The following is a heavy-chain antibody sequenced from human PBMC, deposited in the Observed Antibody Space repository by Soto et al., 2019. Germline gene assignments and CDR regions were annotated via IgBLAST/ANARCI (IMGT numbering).Heavy chain of an antibody. CDR3: AREDCGGPFDY. CDR1: GFMFSAYA. CDR2: MSGTSADT. J-gene: IGHJ4*02. Sequence: DVHLLESGGGLVHPGGSLRLSLAASGFMFSAYAMHWVRQAPGQCMAWVSSMSGTSADTYYADSVKGRLTVSRDSSKETLYLQLNSLRAEDTALYFCAREDCGGPFDYWGQGTLVIVSS. V-gene: IGHV3-23*01. D-gene: IGHD2-21*01.